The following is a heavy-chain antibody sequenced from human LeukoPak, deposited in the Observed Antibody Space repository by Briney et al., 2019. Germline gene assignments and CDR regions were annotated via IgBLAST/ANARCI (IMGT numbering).Heavy chain of an antibody. CDR1: GYTFTGYY. D-gene: IGHD3-22*01. CDR2: INPNSGGT. J-gene: IGHJ5*02. Sequence: ASVKVSCKASGYTFTGYYMHWVRQAPGQGLEWMGWINPNSGGTNYAQKFQGRVTMTRDTSISTAYMELSRLRSDDTAVYYCARGGYYYDSSGINWFDPWGQGTLVTVPS. CDR3: ARGGYYYDSSGINWFDP. V-gene: IGHV1-2*02.